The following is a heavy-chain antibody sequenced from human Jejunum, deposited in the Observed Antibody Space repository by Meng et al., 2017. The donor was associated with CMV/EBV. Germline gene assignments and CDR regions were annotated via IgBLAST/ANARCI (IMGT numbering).Heavy chain of an antibody. V-gene: IGHV4-4*07. CDR3: ARGPGASTREGFDY. D-gene: IGHD1-26*01. CDR1: VAPVNNFS. Sequence: GRLVGAWPVLVTRSEPRALSSPAPVAPVNNFSWSWIRRSAGKVLGWIVCFYSSDPYKYPPSLDSRVTMSLDTSENQFSLYLRSVTAADTATYYCARGPGASTREGFDYWGLGTLVTVSS. J-gene: IGHJ4*02. CDR2: FYSSDPY.